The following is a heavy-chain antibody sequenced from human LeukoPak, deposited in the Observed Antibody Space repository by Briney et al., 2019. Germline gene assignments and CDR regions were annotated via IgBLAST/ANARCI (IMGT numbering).Heavy chain of an antibody. V-gene: IGHV7-4-1*02. CDR1: GYTFTSYA. CDR3: AREWEMATIAYFDY. CDR2: INTNTGNP. J-gene: IGHJ4*02. D-gene: IGHD5-24*01. Sequence: GASVKVSCKASGYTFTSYAMNWVRQAPGQGLEWMGWINTNTGNPTYAQGFTGRFVFSLDTSVSTAYLQISSLKAEDTAVYYCAREWEMATIAYFDYWGQGTLVTVSS.